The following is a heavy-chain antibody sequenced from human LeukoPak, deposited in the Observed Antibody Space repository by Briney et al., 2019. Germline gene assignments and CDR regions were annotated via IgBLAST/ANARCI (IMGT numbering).Heavy chain of an antibody. J-gene: IGHJ6*03. V-gene: IGHV3-30*02. CDR3: ARDTGILGPRYYYYMDV. CDR1: GFTFSSYG. D-gene: IGHD3-10*01. Sequence: GGSLRLSCAASGFTFSSYGMHWVRQAPGKGLEWVAFIRYDGSNKYYADSVKGRFTISRDNSKNTLYLQMNSLRAEDTAVYYCARDTGILGPRYYYYMDVWGKGTTVTISS. CDR2: IRYDGSNK.